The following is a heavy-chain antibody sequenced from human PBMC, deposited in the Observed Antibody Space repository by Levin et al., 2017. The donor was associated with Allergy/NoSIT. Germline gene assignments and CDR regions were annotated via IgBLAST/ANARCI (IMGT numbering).Heavy chain of an antibody. V-gene: IGHV4-34*01. Sequence: GSLRLSCAVYGGSFSGYYWSWIRQPPGKGLEWIGEINHSGSTNYNPSLKSRVTISVDTSKNQFSLKLSSVTAADTAVYYCAREGGRYCSSTSCYLYYYYYYMDVWGKGTTVTVSS. CDR1: GGSFSGYY. CDR2: INHSGST. J-gene: IGHJ6*03. D-gene: IGHD2-2*01. CDR3: AREGGRYCSSTSCYLYYYYYYMDV.